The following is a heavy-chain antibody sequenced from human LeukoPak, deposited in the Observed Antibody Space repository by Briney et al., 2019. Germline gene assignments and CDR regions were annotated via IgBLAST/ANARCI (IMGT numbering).Heavy chain of an antibody. J-gene: IGHJ5*02. V-gene: IGHV1-69*05. Sequence: SVKVSCKASGGTFSSYTISWVRQAPGQGLEWLGGIMPLFGTAGYAQKFQGRVTITKDESTRTVYLELTSLTSDDTAVYYCARDVHGDYGSGWFDPWGQGTLVAVSS. CDR2: IMPLFGTA. CDR1: GGTFSSYT. D-gene: IGHD4-17*01. CDR3: ARDVHGDYGSGWFDP.